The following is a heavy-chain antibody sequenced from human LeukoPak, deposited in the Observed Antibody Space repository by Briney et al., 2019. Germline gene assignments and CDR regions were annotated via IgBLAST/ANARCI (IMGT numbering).Heavy chain of an antibody. CDR2: IYSDNT. CDR1: GFTVSCNS. V-gene: IGHV3-53*01. Sequence: PRGSLRLSCTVSGFTVSCNSMSWVRQAPGKGLEWVSFIYSDNTHYSDSVKGRFTISRDNSKNTLYLQMNSLRAEDTAVYYCARRAGAYSHPYDYWGQGTLVTVSS. D-gene: IGHD4/OR15-4a*01. CDR3: ARRAGAYSHPYDY. J-gene: IGHJ4*02.